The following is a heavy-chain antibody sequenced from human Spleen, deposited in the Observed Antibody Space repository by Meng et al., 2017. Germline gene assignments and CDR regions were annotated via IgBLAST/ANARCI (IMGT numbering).Heavy chain of an antibody. V-gene: IGHV3-11*01. CDR3: AKYSYGLGDYLDY. CDR2: ISSSDSDI. Sequence: GGSLRLSCAASGFTFTDYYMSWIRQAPGKGLEWVSYISSSDSDIYYADSVKGRFTISRDNAKKSLYLQMNSLRAEDTALYYCAKYSYGLGDYLDYWGQGALVTVSS. D-gene: IGHD5-18*01. J-gene: IGHJ4*02. CDR1: GFTFTDYY.